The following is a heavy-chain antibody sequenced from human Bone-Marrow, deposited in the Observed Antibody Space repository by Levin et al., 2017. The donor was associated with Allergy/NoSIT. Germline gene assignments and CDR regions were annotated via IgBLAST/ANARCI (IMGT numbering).Heavy chain of an antibody. CDR3: TPGGFDY. Sequence: LGESLKISCAASGFTFNSHAMSWVRQAPGKGLEWVSGITTGGTTTFYIDSVKGRFTISRDNSRNTLYLQMNNLRAEDSAVYRCTPGGFDYWGQGTLVTVSS. CDR2: ITTGGTTT. CDR1: GFTFNSHA. V-gene: IGHV3-23*01. D-gene: IGHD2-8*01. J-gene: IGHJ4*02.